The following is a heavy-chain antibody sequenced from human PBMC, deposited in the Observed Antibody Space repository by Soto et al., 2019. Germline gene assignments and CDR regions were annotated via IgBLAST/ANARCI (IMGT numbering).Heavy chain of an antibody. CDR2: VKYDGTYQ. D-gene: IGHD3-22*01. V-gene: IGHV3-33*05. CDR1: GFTFNIHD. J-gene: IGHJ6*02. CDR3: ARDAVSYFYDSSGSRAYGMDV. Sequence: GGSLRLSCAASGFTFNIHDMHWVRQAPGKGLEWVATVKYDGTYQYFADSVKGRFTVSRDNPKNTLFLQMNSLRAEDTAVYYCARDAVSYFYDSSGSRAYGMDVWGQGTTVTVSS.